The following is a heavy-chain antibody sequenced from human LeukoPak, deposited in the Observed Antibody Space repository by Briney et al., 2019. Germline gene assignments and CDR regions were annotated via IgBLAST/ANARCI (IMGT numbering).Heavy chain of an antibody. CDR2: INPGGGST. D-gene: IGHD3-22*01. V-gene: IGHV1-46*01. CDR1: GYTFTSYY. CDR3: ARDSRYDSSGYAFDI. J-gene: IGHJ3*02. Sequence: GASVKVSCKASGYTFTSYYMHWVRQAHGQGLEWMGIINPGGGSTSYAQKFQGRVTMTRDTSTSTVYMELSSLSSEDTAVHYCARDSRYDSSGYAFDIWGQGTMVTVSS.